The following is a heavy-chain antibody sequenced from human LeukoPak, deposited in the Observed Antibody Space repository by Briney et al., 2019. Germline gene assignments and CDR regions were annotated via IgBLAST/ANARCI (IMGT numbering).Heavy chain of an antibody. CDR3: AKDTEMATLI. D-gene: IGHD5-24*01. CDR1: GFTFTNFE. V-gene: IGHV3-48*03. CDR2: ISYSGSTT. Sequence: QPGGSLRLSCAASGFTFTNFEMNWVRQAPGKGLEWVSYISYSGSTTSYADSVKGRFTISRDNSKNTLYLQMNSLRAEDTAVYYCAKDTEMATLIRGQGTLVTVSS. J-gene: IGHJ4*02.